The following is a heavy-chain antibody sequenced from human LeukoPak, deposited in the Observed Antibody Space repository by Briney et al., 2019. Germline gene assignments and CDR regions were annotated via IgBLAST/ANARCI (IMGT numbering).Heavy chain of an antibody. Sequence: GESLKISCKGSGYSFTSYWIGWVRQAPGQGLEWMGWISAYSGNTNYAQKFQGRVTMTTDTSTSTAYMGLRSLRSDDTAVYYCARDGQWEPYYFDYWGQGILVTVSS. CDR3: ARDGQWEPYYFDY. V-gene: IGHV1-18*04. D-gene: IGHD1-26*01. CDR2: ISAYSGNT. J-gene: IGHJ4*02. CDR1: GYSFTSYW.